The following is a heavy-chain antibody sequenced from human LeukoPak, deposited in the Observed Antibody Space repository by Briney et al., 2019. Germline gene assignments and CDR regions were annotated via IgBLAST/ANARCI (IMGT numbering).Heavy chain of an antibody. J-gene: IGHJ3*02. D-gene: IGHD2-21*02. CDR3: ARYPYCGGDCRDAFDI. V-gene: IGHV3-48*03. Sequence: GGSLRLSCAASGFTFSSYEMNWVRQAPGKGLEWVSYISSSGSTIYYADSVKGRFTISRDNAKNSLYLQMNSLRAEDTAVYYCARYPYCGGDCRDAFDIWGQGTMVTVSS. CDR1: GFTFSSYE. CDR2: ISSSGSTI.